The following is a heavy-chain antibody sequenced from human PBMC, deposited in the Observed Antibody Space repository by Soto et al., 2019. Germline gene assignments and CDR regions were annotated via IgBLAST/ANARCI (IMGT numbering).Heavy chain of an antibody. V-gene: IGHV3-23*01. CDR3: AKNLPAPYYDILTGYSLGYYYGMDV. Sequence: EVQLLESGGGLVQPGGSLRLSCAASGFTFSSYAMSWVRQAPGKGLEWVSAISGSGGSTYYADSVKGRFTISRDNSKNTLYLQMNSLRAEDTAVYYCAKNLPAPYYDILTGYSLGYYYGMDVWGQGTTVTVSS. CDR2: ISGSGGST. D-gene: IGHD3-9*01. CDR1: GFTFSSYA. J-gene: IGHJ6*02.